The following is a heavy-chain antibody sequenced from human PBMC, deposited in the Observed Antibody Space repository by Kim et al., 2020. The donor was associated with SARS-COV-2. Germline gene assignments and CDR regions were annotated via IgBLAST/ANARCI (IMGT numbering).Heavy chain of an antibody. CDR1: GFSFSDSV. V-gene: IGHV3-73*01. Sequence: GGSLRLSCAASGFSFSDSVMHWVRQASGKGLEWVGRIRSKTKSYATEYVASVKGRFTISRDDSKNTAYLQMDSLKTEVTAVYYCTRSVMATQDWFDPWGQGTLVTVSS. J-gene: IGHJ5*02. D-gene: IGHD2-21*01. CDR2: IRSKTKSYAT. CDR3: TRSVMATQDWFDP.